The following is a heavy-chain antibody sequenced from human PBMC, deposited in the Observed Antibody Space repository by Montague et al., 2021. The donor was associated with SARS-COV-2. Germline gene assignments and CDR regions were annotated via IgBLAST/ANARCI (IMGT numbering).Heavy chain of an antibody. CDR3: ARRGLGYCSGGSCPNAFDI. CDR1: GGSISSYY. CDR2: IYYSGST. J-gene: IGHJ3*02. V-gene: IGHV4-59*01. Sequence: SETLSLTCTVSGGSISSYYWSWIRQPPRKGLEWIGYIYYSGSTNYNPSLKSRVTISVDTSKNQFSLKLSSVTAADTAVYYCARRGLGYCSGGSCPNAFDIWGQGTMVTVSS. D-gene: IGHD2-15*01.